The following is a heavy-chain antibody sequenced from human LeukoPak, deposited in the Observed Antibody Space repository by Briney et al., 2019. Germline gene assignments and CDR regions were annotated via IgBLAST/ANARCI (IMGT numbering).Heavy chain of an antibody. V-gene: IGHV3-49*04. CDR3: SRSPYGFVYYFDY. D-gene: IGHD4-17*01. Sequence: QSGGSLRLSCTASGFTFGDHAMSWVRQAPGKGLEWVGFIRHRSYGGTTEYAASVKGRFTISRDDSKSIAYLQMNSLKTEDTALYYCSRSPYGFVYYFDYWGQGTLVTVSS. J-gene: IGHJ4*02. CDR2: IRHRSYGGTT. CDR1: GFTFGDHA.